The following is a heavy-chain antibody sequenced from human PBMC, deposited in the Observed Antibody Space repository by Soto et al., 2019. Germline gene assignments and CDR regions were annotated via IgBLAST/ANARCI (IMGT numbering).Heavy chain of an antibody. D-gene: IGHD3-22*01. J-gene: IGHJ6*02. CDR3: GIAGNTVTGHYCGGLDV. V-gene: IGHV4-4*02. Sequence: SETLSLTCAVSGGSISDSIWWNWVREPPGKVVECTGIINKSGSTHYRPSLKSRVTISIDKSNNLLSLRMTTVTAADTAVYYCGIAGNTVTGHYCGGLDVWGQGTTVTVSS. CDR1: GGSISDSIW. CDR2: INKSGST.